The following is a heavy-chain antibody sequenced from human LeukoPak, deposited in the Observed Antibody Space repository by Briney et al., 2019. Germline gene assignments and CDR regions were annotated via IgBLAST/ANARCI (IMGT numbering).Heavy chain of an antibody. Sequence: GGSLRLSCAASGFTFSGYSMNWVRQAPGKGLEWVANIKGDGSETSYVTSVRGRFTISRDNAKNSLYLQMNNLRVEDTAVYYCAREEVKSFDNWGQGTLVTVSS. CDR1: GFTFSGYS. CDR3: AREEVKSFDN. CDR2: IKGDGSET. V-gene: IGHV3-7*03. J-gene: IGHJ4*02.